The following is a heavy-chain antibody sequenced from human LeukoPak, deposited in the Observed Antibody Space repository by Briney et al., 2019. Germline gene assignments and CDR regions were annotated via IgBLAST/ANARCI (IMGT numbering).Heavy chain of an antibody. Sequence: ASVKVSCKASGYSFTTYYMHWVRQAPGQGLEWMGIINPSGGSTNYGQKFRGRVTMTRDTSTSTVYMELSSLRSEDSAVYYCARWVLAGGYFDYWGQGTVVTVSS. CDR3: ARWVLAGGYFDY. CDR1: GYSFTTYY. V-gene: IGHV1-46*01. J-gene: IGHJ4*02. CDR2: INPSGGST. D-gene: IGHD2-15*01.